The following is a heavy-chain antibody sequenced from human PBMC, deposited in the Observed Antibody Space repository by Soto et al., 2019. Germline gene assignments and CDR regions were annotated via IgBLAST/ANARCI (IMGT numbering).Heavy chain of an antibody. J-gene: IGHJ3*02. CDR3: AKEQYYDFWSGYGDAFDI. Sequence: GGSLSLSCAASGFTFSSYGMHWVRPAPGKGLEWVAVISYDGSNKYYADSVKGRFTISRDNSKNTLYLQMNSLRAEDTAVYYCAKEQYYDFWSGYGDAFDIWGQGTMVTVSS. CDR1: GFTFSSYG. V-gene: IGHV3-30*18. CDR2: ISYDGSNK. D-gene: IGHD3-3*01.